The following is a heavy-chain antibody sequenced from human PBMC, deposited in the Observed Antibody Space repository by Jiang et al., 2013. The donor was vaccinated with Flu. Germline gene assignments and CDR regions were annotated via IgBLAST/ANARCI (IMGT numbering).Heavy chain of an antibody. CDR2: IYHSGST. CDR3: ARRRGPSGFDY. J-gene: IGHJ4*02. V-gene: IGHV4-38-2*01. Sequence: GPGLVKPSETLSLTCAVSGYSISSGYYWGWIRQPPGKGLEWIGSIYHSGSTYYNPSLKSRVTISVDTSKNQFSLKLSSVTAADTAVYYCARRRGPSGFDYWGQGTLVTVSS. D-gene: IGHD3-10*01. CDR1: GYSISSGYY.